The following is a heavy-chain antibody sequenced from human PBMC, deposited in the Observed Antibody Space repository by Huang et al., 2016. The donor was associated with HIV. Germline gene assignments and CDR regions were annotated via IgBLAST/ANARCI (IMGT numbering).Heavy chain of an antibody. V-gene: IGHV1-2*02. CDR1: GDSLTDTY. D-gene: IGHD3-10*01. CDR2: IKPNSGTT. J-gene: IGHJ6*02. CDR3: ARSPYGSGTYHGMDV. Sequence: ASVRVSCKTSGDSLTDTYMHWVRQAPGQGPGWMGWIKPNSGTTKYAEKCVGRVTMTRDTSTSTVYMEVSRLRRGDTAVFYCARSPYGSGTYHGMDVWGQGTTVTVSS.